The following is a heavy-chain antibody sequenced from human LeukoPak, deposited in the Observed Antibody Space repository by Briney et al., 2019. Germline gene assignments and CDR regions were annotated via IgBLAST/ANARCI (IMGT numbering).Heavy chain of an antibody. D-gene: IGHD3-22*01. V-gene: IGHV1-2*02. CDR2: INPNSGGT. CDR1: GYTFTSYY. J-gene: IGHJ4*02. Sequence: GASVKVSCKASGYTFTSYYMHWVRQAPGQGLEWMGWINPNSGGTKYAQRFQGRVTMTRDTSINTAYMEPSRLRSDDTAVYYCARGPAYYYDSSGSYDYWGQGTLVTVSS. CDR3: ARGPAYYYDSSGSYDY.